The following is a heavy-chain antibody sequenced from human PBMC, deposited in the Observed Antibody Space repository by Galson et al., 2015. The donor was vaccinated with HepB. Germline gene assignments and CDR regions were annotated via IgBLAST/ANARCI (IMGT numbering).Heavy chain of an antibody. J-gene: IGHJ4*02. D-gene: IGHD1-14*01. CDR2: ITSNGAXX. Sequence: LSXAASGXXXSSNPXXXVRXXPGKGLEYXXXITSNGAXXFYADSVKGXFTISRDNSKNTLYLQXXSLRPEDXAVYYCVKDGXLWYTKCWSDYXXQGNXVTXSS. V-gene: IGHV3-64D*09. CDR1: GXXXSSNP. CDR3: VKDGXLWYTKCWSDY.